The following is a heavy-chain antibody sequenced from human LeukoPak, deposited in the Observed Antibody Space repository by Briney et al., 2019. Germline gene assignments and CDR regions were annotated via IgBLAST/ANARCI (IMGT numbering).Heavy chain of an antibody. V-gene: IGHV3-23*01. J-gene: IGHJ2*01. CDR3: ASPRGYCSSTSCYAGDWYFDL. CDR2: ISGSGGST. Sequence: GGSLRLSCAASGFTFSSYAMSWVRQAPGNGLEWVSAISGSGGSTYYADSVKGRFTISRDNSKNTLYLQMNSLRAEDTAVYYCASPRGYCSSTSCYAGDWYFDLWGRGTLVTVSS. D-gene: IGHD2-2*01. CDR1: GFTFSSYA.